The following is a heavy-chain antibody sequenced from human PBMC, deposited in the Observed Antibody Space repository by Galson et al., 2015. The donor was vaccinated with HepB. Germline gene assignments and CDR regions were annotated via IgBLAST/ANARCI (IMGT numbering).Heavy chain of an antibody. CDR3: ARGPGWLPED. J-gene: IGHJ4*02. CDR2: IHYSGST. Sequence: LSLTYTVSGGSISGYYWSWIRQPPGKGLEWIGNIHYSGSTKYNPSLKSRATMSVDTSKNHFSLRLTSVTAADTAVYYCARGPGWLPEDWGQGTLVTVSS. V-gene: IGHV4-59*01. CDR1: GGSISGYY. D-gene: IGHD6-19*01.